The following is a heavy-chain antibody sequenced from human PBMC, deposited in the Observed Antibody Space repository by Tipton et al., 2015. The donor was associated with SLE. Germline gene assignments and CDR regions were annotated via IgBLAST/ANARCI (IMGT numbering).Heavy chain of an antibody. CDR1: GFTFSLYA. D-gene: IGHD5-24*01. V-gene: IGHV3-7*04. CDR3: ARGDANSGDY. Sequence: SLRLSCAASGFTFSLYAMSWVRQAPGKGLEWVANINQDGSEKNYVDSVRGRFTISRDNANNSLYLQMNSLRDEDTAVYYCARGDANSGDYWGQGTLATVSS. CDR2: INQDGSEK. J-gene: IGHJ4*02.